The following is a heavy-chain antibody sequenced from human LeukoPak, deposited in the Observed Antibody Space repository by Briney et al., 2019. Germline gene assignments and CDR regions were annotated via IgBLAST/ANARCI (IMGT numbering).Heavy chain of an antibody. V-gene: IGHV3-7*03. D-gene: IGHD2-2*01. CDR2: IKQDGSEK. J-gene: IGHJ5*02. CDR3: AKTDCTSTSCFVGWFDP. Sequence: GGSLRLSCAASGFTFSSYWMTWVRQAPGKGLEWVANIKQDGSEKYYVDSVKGRFTISRDNAKNSLYLQMNSLRAEDTAVYYCAKTDCTSTSCFVGWFDPWGQGTLVTVSS. CDR1: GFTFSSYW.